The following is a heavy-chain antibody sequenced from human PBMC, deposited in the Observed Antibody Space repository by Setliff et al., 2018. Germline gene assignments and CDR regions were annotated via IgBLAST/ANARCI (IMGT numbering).Heavy chain of an antibody. CDR2: IKQDGSEK. CDR3: ARPLAFDI. Sequence: GGSLRLSCAASGFTLSSYWMTWVRQAPGRGLEWVANIKQDGSEKYYVDSVKGRFTISRDNAKNSLYLKMNSLRAEDTAVYYCARPLAFDIWGQGTMVTVSS. CDR1: GFTLSSYW. J-gene: IGHJ3*02. V-gene: IGHV3-7*01.